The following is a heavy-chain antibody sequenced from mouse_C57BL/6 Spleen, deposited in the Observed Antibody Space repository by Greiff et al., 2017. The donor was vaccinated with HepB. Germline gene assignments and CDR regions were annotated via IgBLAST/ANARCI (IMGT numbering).Heavy chain of an antibody. CDR2: IYAGDGDT. Sequence: VKLMESGPELVKPGASVKISCKASGYAFSSSWMNWVKQRPGKGLEWIGRIYAGDGDTNYNGKFKGKATLTADKSSSTTYMQLSSLTSEDAAVYFCASGNWVYYAMDYWGQGTSVTVSS. J-gene: IGHJ4*01. V-gene: IGHV1-82*01. CDR1: GYAFSSSW. CDR3: ASGNWVYYAMDY. D-gene: IGHD4-1*01.